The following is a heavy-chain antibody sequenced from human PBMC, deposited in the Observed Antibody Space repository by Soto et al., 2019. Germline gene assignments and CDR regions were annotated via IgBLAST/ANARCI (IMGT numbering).Heavy chain of an antibody. CDR3: AKESVVKVDY. D-gene: IGHD2-21*01. Sequence: RWSLRLSCSASGFSIYSYAMSWVRQAPGKGLEWVSSISGSGGNTYYADSVKGRFTISRDNSKNTLYVQMNSLRAEDTAVYYCAKESVVKVDYWGQGTLVTVS. CDR1: GFSIYSYA. V-gene: IGHV3-23*01. J-gene: IGHJ4*02. CDR2: ISGSGGNT.